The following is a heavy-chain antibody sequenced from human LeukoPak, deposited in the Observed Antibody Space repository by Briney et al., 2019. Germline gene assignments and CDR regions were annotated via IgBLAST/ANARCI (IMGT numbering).Heavy chain of an antibody. D-gene: IGHD3-22*01. J-gene: IGHJ1*01. CDR2: MSVSGGST. CDR3: AKDGVGDSSGYYLLEH. V-gene: IGHV3-23*01. Sequence: GGSLRLSCAASGFTFTSYAMSWVRQAPGKGLERVSAMSVSGGSTYYADSVKGRFTVSRDNSKNTLYLEMKSLRGEDTAVYYCAKDGVGDSSGYYLLEHWGQGTLVTVSS. CDR1: GFTFTSYA.